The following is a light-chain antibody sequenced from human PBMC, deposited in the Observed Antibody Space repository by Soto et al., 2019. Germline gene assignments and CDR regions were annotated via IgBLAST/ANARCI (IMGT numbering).Light chain of an antibody. CDR1: QSVSKY. Sequence: EIVLTQSPATLSLSPGERATLSCRASQSVSKYLAWYQQKPGQAHRLLIYNASNRATGIPARFSGSGSGTDFTLTIRSLEPEDFAVYYCQQRSNWPITFGQGTRLEIK. J-gene: IGKJ5*01. CDR2: NAS. CDR3: QQRSNWPIT. V-gene: IGKV3-11*01.